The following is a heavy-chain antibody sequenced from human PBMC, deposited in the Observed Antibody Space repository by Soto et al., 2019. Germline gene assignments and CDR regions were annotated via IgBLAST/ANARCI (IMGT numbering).Heavy chain of an antibody. CDR1: RFTFSSYG. V-gene: IGHV3-30*03. D-gene: IGHD6-13*01. Sequence: GGSLRLSCAASRFTFSSYGMHWVRQAPGKGLEWVAVISYDGSNKYYADSVKGRFTISRDNSKNTLYLQMNSLRAEDTAVYYCARPYSSSYYYFDYWGQGTLVTVSS. CDR3: ARPYSSSYYYFDY. CDR2: ISYDGSNK. J-gene: IGHJ4*02.